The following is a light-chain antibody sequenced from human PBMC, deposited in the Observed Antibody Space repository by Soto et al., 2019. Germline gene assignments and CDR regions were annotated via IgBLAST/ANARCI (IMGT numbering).Light chain of an antibody. CDR1: QTVSSTY. J-gene: IGKJ2*01. CDR2: GAS. CDR3: QKYGRSPPFT. V-gene: IGKV3-20*01. Sequence: EIVLTQSPGTLSLSPGERATLSCRASQTVSSTYIAWYQQSPGQPPRLLIYGASSRATGIPDRFSGSGSGTDFALTISRLEPEDFAVYFCQKYGRSPPFTFGQGTKVEIK.